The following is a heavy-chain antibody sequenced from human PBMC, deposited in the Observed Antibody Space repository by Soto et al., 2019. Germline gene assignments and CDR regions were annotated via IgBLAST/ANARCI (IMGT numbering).Heavy chain of an antibody. CDR3: TRVLGYFYDTAPI. D-gene: IGHD3-22*01. V-gene: IGHV3-49*04. J-gene: IGHJ3*02. CDR2: IRSKTYGGTT. Sequence: PGGSLRLSCTASGFTFGDYSMSWVRQAPGKGLEWVGFIRSKTYGGTTQYAASVKGRFTISRDDSKSIAYLQMNSLKTEDTAVYYCTRVLGYFYDTAPIWGQGTMVTVSS. CDR1: GFTFGDYS.